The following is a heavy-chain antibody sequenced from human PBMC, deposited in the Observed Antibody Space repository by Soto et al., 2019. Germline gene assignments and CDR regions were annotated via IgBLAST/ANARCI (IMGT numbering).Heavy chain of an antibody. J-gene: IGHJ4*02. Sequence: QVQLVESGGGVVQPGTSLRLSCAASGFTFSSYGLYWVRQAPGKGLQWVAVISHNGVNKQYADSVKGRFTISRDNSKNTLYLLLSSLRPDHTDVYYCAKSGAVAATGYHFDCWGQRTLVTVSS. D-gene: IGHD6-19*01. CDR2: ISHNGVNK. V-gene: IGHV3-30*18. CDR1: GFTFSSYG. CDR3: AKSGAVAATGYHFDC.